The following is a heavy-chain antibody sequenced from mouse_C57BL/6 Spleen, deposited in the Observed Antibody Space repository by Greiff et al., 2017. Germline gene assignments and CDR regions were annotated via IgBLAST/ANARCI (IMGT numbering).Heavy chain of an antibody. V-gene: IGHV5-4*01. D-gene: IGHD1-1*01. Sequence: EVKLVESGGGLVKPGGSLKLSCAASGFTFSSYAMSWVRQTPEKRLEWVATISDGVSYTYYPDNVKGRFTISRDNAKNTLYLQMSHLKSEDTAMYYCARDNDYYVSSYWYFDVWGTGTTVTVSS. CDR3: ARDNDYYVSSYWYFDV. CDR1: GFTFSSYA. CDR2: ISDGVSYT. J-gene: IGHJ1*03.